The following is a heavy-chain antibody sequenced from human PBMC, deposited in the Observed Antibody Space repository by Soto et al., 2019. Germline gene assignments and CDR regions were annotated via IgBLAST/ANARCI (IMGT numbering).Heavy chain of an antibody. V-gene: IGHV3-30-3*01. Sequence: PGESLKISCEASGFPFSGYAMHWVRQAPGKGLEWVAVIYYNGGNKYYADSVKGRFTISRDNSKNTLFLQMNSLRAEDTAVYYCARDGCGGDCYSDYWGQGTLVTVSS. D-gene: IGHD2-21*02. CDR1: GFPFSGYA. J-gene: IGHJ4*02. CDR2: IYYNGGNK. CDR3: ARDGCGGDCYSDY.